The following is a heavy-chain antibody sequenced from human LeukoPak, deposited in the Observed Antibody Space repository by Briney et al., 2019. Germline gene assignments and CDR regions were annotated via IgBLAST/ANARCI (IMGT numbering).Heavy chain of an antibody. V-gene: IGHV3-48*03. CDR1: GFTFSSYE. Sequence: GGSLRLSCAASGFTFSSYEMNWVRQAPGKGLEWVSYISSSGSTIYYTDSVKGRFTISRDNAKNSLYLQMNRLRAEDTAVYYCAELGITMIGGVWGKGTTVTISS. D-gene: IGHD3-10*02. J-gene: IGHJ6*04. CDR2: ISSSGSTI. CDR3: AELGITMIGGV.